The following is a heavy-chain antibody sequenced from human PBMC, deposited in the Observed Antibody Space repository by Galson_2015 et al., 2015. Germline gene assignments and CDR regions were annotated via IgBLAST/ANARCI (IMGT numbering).Heavy chain of an antibody. CDR2: IKQDGSEK. J-gene: IGHJ4*02. CDR3: ARSGARGYSGYDFDY. V-gene: IGHV3-7*01. D-gene: IGHD5-12*01. Sequence: SLRLSCAASGFTFSSYWMSWVRQAPGKGLEWVANIKQDGSEKYYADSVKGRFTISRDNAKNSLYLQMNSLRAEDTAVYYRARSGARGYSGYDFDYWGQGTLVTVSS. CDR1: GFTFSSYW.